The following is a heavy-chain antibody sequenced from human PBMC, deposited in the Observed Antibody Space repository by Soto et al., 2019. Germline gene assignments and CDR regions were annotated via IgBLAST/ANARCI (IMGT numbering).Heavy chain of an antibody. V-gene: IGHV3-7*01. Sequence: EVQLVESGGGLVQPGGSLSLSCEASGFTFSSYWMSWVRQAPGKGLEWVANIKHDGSDKYYVGSVKGRFTISRDNAKNSLYLQLNSLRDEDTAVYSCAREVPAAPSRGPYYYGMDVWGHGTTVTVSS. CDR3: AREVPAAPSRGPYYYGMDV. CDR1: GFTFSSYW. J-gene: IGHJ6*02. CDR2: IKHDGSDK. D-gene: IGHD2-2*01.